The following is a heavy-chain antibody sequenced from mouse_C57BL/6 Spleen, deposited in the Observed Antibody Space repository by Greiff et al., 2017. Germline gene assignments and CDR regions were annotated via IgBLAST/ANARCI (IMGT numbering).Heavy chain of an antibody. V-gene: IGHV5-4*01. CDR3: ARETQATTMDY. CDR2: ISDGGSYT. Sequence: EVKVEESGGGLVKPGGSLKLSCAASGFTFSSYAMSWVRQTPEKRLEWVATISDGGSYTYYPDNVKGRFTISRDNAKNNLYLQMSHLKSEDTAMYYCARETQATTMDYWGQGTSVTVSS. J-gene: IGHJ4*01. CDR1: GFTFSSYA. D-gene: IGHD3-2*02.